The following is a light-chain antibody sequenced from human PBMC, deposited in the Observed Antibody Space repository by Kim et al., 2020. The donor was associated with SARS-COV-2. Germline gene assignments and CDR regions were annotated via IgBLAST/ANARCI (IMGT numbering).Light chain of an antibody. J-gene: IGLJ2*01. V-gene: IGLV1-51*01. CDR3: GTWDSSLSAVV. CDR2: DNN. CDR1: SANIGNNY. Sequence: GQKFTMSGSGASANIGNNYESWYQQLPGTAPKLLIYDNNKRPSGIPDRFSGSKSGTSATLGITGLQTGDEADYYCGTWDSSLSAVVFGGGTQLTVL.